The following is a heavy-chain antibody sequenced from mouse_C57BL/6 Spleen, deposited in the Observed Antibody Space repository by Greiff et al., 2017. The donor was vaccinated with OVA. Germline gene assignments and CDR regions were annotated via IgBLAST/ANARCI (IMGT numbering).Heavy chain of an antibody. CDR3: TTDYGSLFAY. J-gene: IGHJ3*01. D-gene: IGHD1-1*01. V-gene: IGHV14-4*01. Sequence: EVQLQQSGAELVRPGASVKLSCTATGFNIKDDYMHWVKQRPEQGLEWIGWIDPENGDTKYDSKFQGKATITADTSSNTAYLQLSRLTSEDTAVYYCTTDYGSLFAYWGQGTLVTVSA. CDR2: IDPENGDT. CDR1: GFNIKDDY.